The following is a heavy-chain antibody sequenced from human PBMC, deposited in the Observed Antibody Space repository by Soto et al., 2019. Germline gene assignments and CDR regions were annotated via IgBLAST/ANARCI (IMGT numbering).Heavy chain of an antibody. D-gene: IGHD6-13*01. CDR1: GFTFSSYS. CDR3: ARVHEQQLVRYYYYYGMDV. Sequence: EVQLVESGGGLVKPGGSLRLSCAASGFTFSSYSMNWVRQAPGKGLEWVSSISSSSSYIYYADSVKGRFTISRDNAXNXLXXQMNSLRAEDTAVYYCARVHEQQLVRYYYYYGMDVWGQGTTVTVSS. J-gene: IGHJ6*02. V-gene: IGHV3-21*01. CDR2: ISSSSSYI.